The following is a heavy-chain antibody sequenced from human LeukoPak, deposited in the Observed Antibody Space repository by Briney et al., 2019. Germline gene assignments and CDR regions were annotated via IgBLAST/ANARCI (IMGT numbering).Heavy chain of an antibody. J-gene: IGHJ4*02. D-gene: IGHD3-22*01. V-gene: IGHV4-34*01. Sequence: SETVSLTCAVNGGSFSGYYWTWIRQSPGKGLEWIGEIDHSGSTNYNPSLKSRVTISVDTSKNQFSLKLSSVTAADTAVYYCARGPPVYYDNGGYYFFDYWGQGTLVTVSS. CDR2: IDHSGST. CDR3: ARGPPVYYDNGGYYFFDY. CDR1: GGSFSGYY.